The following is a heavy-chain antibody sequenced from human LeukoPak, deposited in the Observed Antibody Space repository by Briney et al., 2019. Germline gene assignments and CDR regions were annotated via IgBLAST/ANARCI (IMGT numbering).Heavy chain of an antibody. V-gene: IGHV3-33*01. D-gene: IGHD2-2*01. J-gene: IGHJ4*02. CDR3: ARVRCSSTSCSLFDY. CDR2: IWYDGNNK. CDR1: AFTFSTYG. Sequence: GGSLRLSCAASAFTFSTYGMHWVRQAPGKGLEWVAAIWYDGNNKYYADSVKGRFTISRDNSKNSLYLQMNSLRAEDTALYYCARVRCSSTSCSLFDYWGQGTLVTVSS.